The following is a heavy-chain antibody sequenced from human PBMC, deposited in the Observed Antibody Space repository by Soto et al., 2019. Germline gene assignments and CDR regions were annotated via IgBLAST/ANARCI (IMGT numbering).Heavy chain of an antibody. V-gene: IGHV3-33*01. D-gene: IGHD2-2*01. CDR3: ARDLGYCSSTSCLPDAFDI. CDR2: IWYDGSNK. Sequence: GESLKISCAASGFTFSSYGMHWVRQAPGKGLEWVAVIWYDGSNKYYADSVKGRFTISRDNSKNTLYLQMNSLRAEDTAVYYCARDLGYCSSTSCLPDAFDIWGQGTMVTVSS. CDR1: GFTFSSYG. J-gene: IGHJ3*02.